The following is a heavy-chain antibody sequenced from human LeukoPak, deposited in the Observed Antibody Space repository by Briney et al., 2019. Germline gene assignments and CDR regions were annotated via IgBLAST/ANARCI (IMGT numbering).Heavy chain of an antibody. V-gene: IGHV5-51*01. CDR1: GYSFTSYW. CDR3: ARHPLWFGELDAFDI. D-gene: IGHD3-10*01. J-gene: IGHJ3*02. CDR2: IYPGDSDT. Sequence: GESLKISCKGSGYSFTSYWIGWVRQMPGKGLEGMGIIYPGDSDTRYSPSFQGQVTISADNSISTAYLQWSSLKASDTAMYYCARHPLWFGELDAFDIWGQGTMVTVSS.